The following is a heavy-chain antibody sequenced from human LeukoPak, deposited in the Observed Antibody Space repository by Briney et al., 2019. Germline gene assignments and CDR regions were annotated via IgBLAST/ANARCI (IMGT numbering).Heavy chain of an antibody. CDR2: IYYSGST. Sequence: PSETLSLTCTVSGGSISSFYWSWIRQPPGKGLEWIGYIYYSGSTNYNPSLKSRVTISVDTSKNQFSLKLSSVTAADTAVYYCARQGGGYSFDYWGQGALVTVSP. CDR3: ARQGGGYSFDY. D-gene: IGHD2-21*01. J-gene: IGHJ4*02. CDR1: GGSISSFY. V-gene: IGHV4-59*08.